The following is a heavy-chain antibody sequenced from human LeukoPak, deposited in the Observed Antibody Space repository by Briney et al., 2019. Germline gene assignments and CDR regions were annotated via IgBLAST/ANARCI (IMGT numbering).Heavy chain of an antibody. CDR1: GGSITSYF. Sequence: PSETLSLTCTVSGGSITSYFWSWIRQPPGKGLEWIGYIYHSGTTNYNPSLKSRVSISVNTSKTQFSLRLTSVTAADTAVYYCAQKAPYSPEYSQHWGQGTLVTVSS. D-gene: IGHD2-15*01. CDR2: IYHSGTT. CDR3: AQKAPYSPEYSQH. V-gene: IGHV4-59*01. J-gene: IGHJ1*01.